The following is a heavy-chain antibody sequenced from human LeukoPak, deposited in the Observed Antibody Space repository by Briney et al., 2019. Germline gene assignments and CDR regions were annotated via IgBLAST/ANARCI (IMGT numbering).Heavy chain of an antibody. V-gene: IGHV3-23*01. CDR3: AKAAKIPSYGDYPPDY. Sequence: PGGSLRLSCAASGFTFSSYAMSWVRQAPGKGLEWVSAISGSGGSTYYADSVKGRFTISRDNSKNTLYLQMNSLRAKDTAVYYCAKAAKIPSYGDYPPDYWGQGTLVTVSS. CDR2: ISGSGGST. D-gene: IGHD4-17*01. J-gene: IGHJ4*02. CDR1: GFTFSSYA.